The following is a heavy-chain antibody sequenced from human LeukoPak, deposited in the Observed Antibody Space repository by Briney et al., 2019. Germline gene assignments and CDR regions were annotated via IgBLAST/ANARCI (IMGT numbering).Heavy chain of an antibody. J-gene: IGHJ5*02. CDR2: IIPIFGSA. D-gene: IGHD6-13*01. Sequence: GASVKVSCKASGGTFSSYAISWVRQAPGQGLEWMGGIIPIFGSANYAQKCQGRVTITAEESTSTAYMELSSLRSEDTAVYYCATGGIIAAAHNWFDPWGQGTLVTVSS. CDR3: ATGGIIAAAHNWFDP. V-gene: IGHV1-69*13. CDR1: GGTFSSYA.